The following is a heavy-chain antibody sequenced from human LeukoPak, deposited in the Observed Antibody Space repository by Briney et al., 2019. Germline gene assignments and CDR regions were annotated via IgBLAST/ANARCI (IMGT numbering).Heavy chain of an antibody. CDR3: ARVPQRIVVVPAECDY. CDR2: ISAYNGNT. V-gene: IGHV1-18*01. CDR1: GYTFTSYG. D-gene: IGHD2-2*01. Sequence: ASVKVSCKASGYTFTSYGISWVRPAPGQGLDWMGWISAYNGNTNYAQKLQGRVTMTTDTSTSTAYMELRSLRSDDTDVYYCARVPQRIVVVPAECDYWGQGTLVSVSS. J-gene: IGHJ4*02.